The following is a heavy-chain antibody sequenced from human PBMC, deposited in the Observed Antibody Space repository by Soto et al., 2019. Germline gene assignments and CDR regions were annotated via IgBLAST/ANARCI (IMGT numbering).Heavy chain of an antibody. CDR1: GGTFSSYA. J-gene: IGHJ4*02. Sequence: QVQLVQSGAEVKKPGSSVKVSCKASGGTFSSYAISWVRQAPGQGLEWMGGIIPIFGTANYAQKFQGRVTITADESTSTAYVELSSLRSEDTAVYYCARWSGYGSGSSLDPFDYWGQGTLVTVSS. CDR3: ARWSGYGSGSSLDPFDY. CDR2: IIPIFGTA. D-gene: IGHD3-10*01. V-gene: IGHV1-69*12.